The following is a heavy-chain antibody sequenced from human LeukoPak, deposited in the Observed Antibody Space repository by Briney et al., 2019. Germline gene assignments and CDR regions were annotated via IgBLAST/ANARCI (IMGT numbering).Heavy chain of an antibody. CDR2: INPNNGGT. CDR1: GYTFTDYY. Sequence: ASVKVSCQTSGYTFTDYYIHWVRQAPGQGLEWMGWINPNNGGTKYAQKFQGRVTMTRDTSISTAYMELSRLRSDDTAVYYCARDPPDMSGFSFDYWGQGTLVSVSS. V-gene: IGHV1-2*02. D-gene: IGHD5-12*01. CDR3: ARDPPDMSGFSFDY. J-gene: IGHJ4*02.